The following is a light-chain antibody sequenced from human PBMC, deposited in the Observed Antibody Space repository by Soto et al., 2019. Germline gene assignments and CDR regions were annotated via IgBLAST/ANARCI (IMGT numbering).Light chain of an antibody. V-gene: IGKV1-5*01. Sequence: DIQLTQSPSTLSASVGDRVTLTCRASQNINNWLAWYQQKPGKAPKVLIYDASSLESGVPSRFSGSGSGTEFTLTISSLQPDDFATYYCQQYDGNFGPVTKVDIK. CDR3: QQYDGN. CDR1: QNINNW. J-gene: IGKJ3*01. CDR2: DAS.